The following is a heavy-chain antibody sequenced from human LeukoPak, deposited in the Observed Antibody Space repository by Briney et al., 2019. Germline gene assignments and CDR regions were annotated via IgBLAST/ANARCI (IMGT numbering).Heavy chain of an antibody. CDR1: GGSFSGYY. D-gene: IGHD6-13*01. Sequence: SETLSLTGAVYGGSFSGYYWSWIRQPPGKGLEWIGEINHSGSTNYNPSLKSRVTISVDTSKNQFSLKLSSVTAADTAVYYCARGRPGYSSSWYNYWGQGTLVPVSP. V-gene: IGHV4-34*01. CDR2: INHSGST. CDR3: ARGRPGYSSSWYNY. J-gene: IGHJ4*02.